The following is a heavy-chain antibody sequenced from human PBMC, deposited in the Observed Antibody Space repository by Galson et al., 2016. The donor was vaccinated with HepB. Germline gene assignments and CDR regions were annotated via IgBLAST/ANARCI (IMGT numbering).Heavy chain of an antibody. Sequence: SLRLSCAASGFTFSNYHMHWLRQPQGKGLEWVASISTRRTTYYSDSVQGRFTISRDNSNNTLYLQMNGLRAEDTAVYYYAKERLVRRIFDHWGQGTLLTVSS. CDR1: GFTFSNYH. CDR2: ISTRRTT. J-gene: IGHJ4*02. V-gene: IGHV3-23*01. CDR3: AKERLVRRIFDH. D-gene: IGHD1-1*01.